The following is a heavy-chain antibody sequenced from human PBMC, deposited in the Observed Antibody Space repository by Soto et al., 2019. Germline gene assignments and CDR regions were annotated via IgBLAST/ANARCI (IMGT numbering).Heavy chain of an antibody. CDR2: ISYDGSNK. CDR1: GGPCSSYA. Sequence: GGSLRLSCAASGGPCSSYAVHWVRQDPGKGLEWVAVISYDGSNKYYADSVKGRFTISRDNSKNTLYLQMNSLRAEDTAVYYCARGPSSLTRFDYWGQGTLVTVAS. D-gene: IGHD2-2*01. J-gene: IGHJ4*02. CDR3: ARGPSSLTRFDY. V-gene: IGHV3-30-3*01.